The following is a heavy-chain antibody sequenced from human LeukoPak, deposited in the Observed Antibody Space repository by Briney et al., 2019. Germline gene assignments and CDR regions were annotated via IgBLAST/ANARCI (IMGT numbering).Heavy chain of an antibody. D-gene: IGHD3-22*01. J-gene: IGHJ4*02. CDR3: ARESGSGYYYVWNYLDY. V-gene: IGHV4-39*02. CDR2: IYYSGST. Sequence: SETLSLTCTVSGGSISSSGYYWGWIRQPPGKGLEWIGSIYYSGSTYYNPSLKGRVTISIDTSSNQFSKDQFSLKLSSVTAADTAVYYCARESGSGYYYVWNYLDYWGQGTLATVSS. CDR1: GGSISSSGYY.